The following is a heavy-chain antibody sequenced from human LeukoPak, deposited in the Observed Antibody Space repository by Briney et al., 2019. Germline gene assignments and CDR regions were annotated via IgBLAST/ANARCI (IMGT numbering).Heavy chain of an antibody. Sequence: GGSLRLSCAASGFAFSDYYMSWVRQAPGKGLEWVSYISPTGSDTYYADSVKGRFTISRDNSKNTLYLQMNSLRAEDTAVYYCARDRITIFGVIDYWGQGTLVTVSS. CDR3: ARDRITIFGVIDY. CDR2: ISPTGSDT. D-gene: IGHD3-3*01. V-gene: IGHV3-11*06. CDR1: GFAFSDYY. J-gene: IGHJ4*02.